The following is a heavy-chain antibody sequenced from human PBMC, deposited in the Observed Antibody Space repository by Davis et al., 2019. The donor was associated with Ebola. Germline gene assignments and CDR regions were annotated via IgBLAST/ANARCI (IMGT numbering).Heavy chain of an antibody. V-gene: IGHV4-34*01. CDR3: ARRTLGYCSSTRCYSPFHY. D-gene: IGHD2-2*01. CDR2: INHSGST. Sequence: MPSETLSPTCAVHGGSFSGYYWSWIRQPPGKGLEWIGEINHSGSTNYNPSLKSRVTISVDTSKNQFSLKLSSVTAADTAVYYCARRTLGYCSSTRCYSPFHYWGQGTLVTVSS. J-gene: IGHJ4*02. CDR1: GGSFSGYY.